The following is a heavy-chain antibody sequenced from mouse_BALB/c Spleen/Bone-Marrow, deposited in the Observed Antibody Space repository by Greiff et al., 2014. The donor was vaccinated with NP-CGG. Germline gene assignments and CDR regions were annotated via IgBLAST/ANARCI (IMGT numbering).Heavy chain of an antibody. CDR2: INPDSSTI. V-gene: IGHV4-1*02. CDR1: GFDFSTYR. J-gene: IGHJ3*01. Sequence: EVQGVESGGGLVQPGGSLKLSCAASGFDFSTYRMSWVRQAPGKGLEWIGEINPDSSTINYTPSLKDKFIISRDNAKNTLYLQMSKVRSEDTALYYCARLHYYGYEAYWGQGTLVTVSA. D-gene: IGHD1-2*01. CDR3: ARLHYYGYEAY.